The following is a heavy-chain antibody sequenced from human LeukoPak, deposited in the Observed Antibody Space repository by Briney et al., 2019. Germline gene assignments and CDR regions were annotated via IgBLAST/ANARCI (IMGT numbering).Heavy chain of an antibody. Sequence: PAETLFLTCTVSGGSISSYYWSWIRQPSGKGLEWIGYIYYSGSTNYNPSLKSRVTISVDTSKNQFSLKLSSVTAADTAVYYCASSLDLYYFDYWGQGTLVTVSS. CDR1: GGSISSYY. V-gene: IGHV4-59*01. D-gene: IGHD3/OR15-3a*01. CDR2: IYYSGST. J-gene: IGHJ4*02. CDR3: ASSLDLYYFDY.